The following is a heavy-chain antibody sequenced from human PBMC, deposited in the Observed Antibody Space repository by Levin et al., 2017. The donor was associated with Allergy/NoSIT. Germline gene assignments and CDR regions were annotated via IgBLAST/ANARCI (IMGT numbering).Heavy chain of an antibody. D-gene: IGHD2-15*01. Sequence: ASVKVSCKASGYTFTTYAMHWVRQAPGQRLEWMGWINSGNGNTKYSQKFQGIVTITRDTSASTAYMELSSLRSEDTAVYFCAREVVGAAGFDYWGQGTLVTVSS. CDR1: GYTFTTYA. J-gene: IGHJ4*02. V-gene: IGHV1-3*01. CDR3: AREVVGAAGFDY. CDR2: INSGNGNT.